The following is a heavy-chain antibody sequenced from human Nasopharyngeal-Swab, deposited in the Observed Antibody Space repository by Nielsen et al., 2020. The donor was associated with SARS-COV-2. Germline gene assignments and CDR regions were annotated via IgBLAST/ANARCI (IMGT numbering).Heavy chain of an antibody. Sequence: SETLSLTCTVSGGSISSYYWSWIRQPPGKGLEWIGYIYYSGSTNYNPSLKSRVTISVDTSKNQFSLKLSSVTAADTAVYYRAREGRITTVRGVITKTNWFDPWGQGTLVTVSS. CDR3: AREGRITTVRGVITKTNWFDP. CDR1: GGSISSYY. D-gene: IGHD3-10*01. J-gene: IGHJ5*02. V-gene: IGHV4-59*01. CDR2: IYYSGST.